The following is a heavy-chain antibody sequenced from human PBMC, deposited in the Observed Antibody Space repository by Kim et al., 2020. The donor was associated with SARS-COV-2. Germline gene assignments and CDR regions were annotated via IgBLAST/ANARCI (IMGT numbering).Heavy chain of an antibody. D-gene: IGHD3-22*01. CDR3: ARERYYDSSGYPGPLNY. CDR1: GFTFSSYS. V-gene: IGHV3-21*01. Sequence: GGSLRLSCAASGFTFSSYSMNWVRQAPGKGLEWVSSISSSSSYIYYADSVKGRFTISRDNAKNSLYLQMNSLRAEDTAVYYCARERYYDSSGYPGPLNYWGQGTLVTVSS. CDR2: ISSSSSYI. J-gene: IGHJ4*02.